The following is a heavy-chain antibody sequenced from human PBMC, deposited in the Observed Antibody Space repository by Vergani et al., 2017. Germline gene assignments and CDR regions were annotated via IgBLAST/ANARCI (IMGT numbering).Heavy chain of an antibody. CDR2: IHTGGST. J-gene: IGHJ4*02. D-gene: IGHD2-15*01. CDR3: ARSRPYCTSGSCPAI. CDR1: GESIRSGSHY. V-gene: IGHV4-61*02. Sequence: QVRLEESGPGLVKPSETLSLTCSVSGESIRSGSHYWSWIRQPAGKGPEWIGHIHTGGSTDLNPSFKSRVSISVDTSKSQFSLKLNSVTVADTAVYYCARSRPYCTSGSCPAIWGQGTRVTVSS.